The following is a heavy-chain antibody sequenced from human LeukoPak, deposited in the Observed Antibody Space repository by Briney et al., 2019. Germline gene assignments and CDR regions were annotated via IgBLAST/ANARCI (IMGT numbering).Heavy chain of an antibody. V-gene: IGHV3-48*04. CDR3: ARSSISSSYTY. J-gene: IGHJ4*02. Sequence: GGSLRLSCEASGFTFSNYGMNWVRQSPGKGLEGISYIINSSGAIYYADSVKGRFAISRDNAKNSLYRQMNSRRAEDTAVYYCARSSISSSYTYWGQGTRVTVSS. CDR2: IINSSGAI. D-gene: IGHD2-15*01. CDR1: GFTFSNYG.